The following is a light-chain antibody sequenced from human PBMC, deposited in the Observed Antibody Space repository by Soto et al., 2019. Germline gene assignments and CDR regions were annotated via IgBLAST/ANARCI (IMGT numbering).Light chain of an antibody. CDR1: QSVGHN. CDR3: QQYNNSPRT. Sequence: DIVMTQSPVTLSVSPGDRATLSCRASQSVGHNLAWFQQKPGQAPRLLIYGASAGATGIPDRFSGGGFGTEFTHTISTLQSEYLAVYYCQQYNNSPRTFGQGTKVEMK. J-gene: IGKJ1*01. CDR2: GAS. V-gene: IGKV3-15*01.